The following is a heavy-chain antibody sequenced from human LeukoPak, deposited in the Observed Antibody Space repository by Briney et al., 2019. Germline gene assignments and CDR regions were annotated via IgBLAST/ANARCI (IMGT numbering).Heavy chain of an antibody. CDR1: GGSISSYY. Sequence: PSETLSLTCTVSGGSISSYYWGWIRQPPGKGLEWIGYIYYSGSTNYNPSLKSRVTISVDTSKNQFSLKLSSVTAADTAVYYCARGGGPDYYYYGMDVWGQGTTVTVSS. J-gene: IGHJ6*02. D-gene: IGHD6-25*01. CDR3: ARGGGPDYYYYGMDV. V-gene: IGHV4-59*01. CDR2: IYYSGST.